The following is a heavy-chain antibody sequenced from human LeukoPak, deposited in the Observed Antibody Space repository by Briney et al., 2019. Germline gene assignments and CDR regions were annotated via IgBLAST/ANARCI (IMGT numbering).Heavy chain of an antibody. J-gene: IGHJ4*02. CDR3: AKEEVPNDY. CDR1: GFTLNSNA. Sequence: GGSLRLSCAVSGFTLNSNAMCWVRQAPGKGLEWVSAISRISVTTYYADSVEGRFTISRDTSKNTLYLQMNTLRPEDTAVYYCAKEEVPNDYWGQGTLVTVSS. CDR2: ISRISVTT. D-gene: IGHD2-2*01. V-gene: IGHV3-23*01.